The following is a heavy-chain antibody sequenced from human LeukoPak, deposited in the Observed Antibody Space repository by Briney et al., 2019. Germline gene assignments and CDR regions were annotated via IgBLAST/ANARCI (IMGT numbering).Heavy chain of an antibody. Sequence: ASVKVSCKASGGTFSSYAISWVRQAPGQGLERMGRIIPILGMANYAQKFQGRVTINADKSTSTAYMELSSLRFEDTAVYYCASSLGDCSSTSCYKTYYYYGMDVWGQGTTVTVSS. V-gene: IGHV1-69*04. J-gene: IGHJ6*02. CDR2: IIPILGMA. CDR3: ASSLGDCSSTSCYKTYYYYGMDV. CDR1: GGTFSSYA. D-gene: IGHD2-2*02.